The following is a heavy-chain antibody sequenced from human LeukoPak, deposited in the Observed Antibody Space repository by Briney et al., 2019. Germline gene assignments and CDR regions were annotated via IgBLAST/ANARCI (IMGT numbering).Heavy chain of an antibody. V-gene: IGHV1-69*13. D-gene: IGHD3-22*01. Sequence: SVKVSCKASGYTFSTYPMNWVRQAPGQGLEWMGGIIPIFGTANYAQKFQGRVTITADESTRTAYMELRTLRSEDTAIYYCARGSGETGGYYYVYWGRGTPVTVSS. CDR3: ARGSGETGGYYYVY. CDR1: GYTFSTYP. J-gene: IGHJ4*02. CDR2: IIPIFGTA.